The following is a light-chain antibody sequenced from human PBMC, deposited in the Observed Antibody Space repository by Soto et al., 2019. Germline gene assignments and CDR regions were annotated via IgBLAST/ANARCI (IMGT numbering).Light chain of an antibody. CDR2: KAS. V-gene: IGKV1-5*03. J-gene: IGKJ1*01. CDR1: QTISSW. CDR3: QQYSRYRT. Sequence: DIQMTQSPSTLSGSVGDRVTITCRASQTISSWLAWYQQKPGKAPKLLIYKASTLQGGVPSRFSGSGSGTEFTLTISSLQPDDSATYYCQQYSRYRTFGQGTKVDIK.